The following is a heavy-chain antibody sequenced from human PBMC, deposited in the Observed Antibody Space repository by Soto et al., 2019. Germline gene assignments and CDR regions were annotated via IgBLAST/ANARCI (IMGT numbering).Heavy chain of an antibody. CDR1: GFTFSSYA. V-gene: IGHV3-64D*08. J-gene: IGHJ3*02. CDR3: VKVSYYDSSGYYYVVDAFDI. CDR2: ISSNGGST. D-gene: IGHD3-22*01. Sequence: GGSLRLSCSASGFTFSSYATHWVRQAPGKGLEYVSAISSNGGSTYYADSVKGRFTISRDNSKNTLYLQMSSLRAEDTAVYYCVKVSYYDSSGYYYVVDAFDIWGQGTMVTVSS.